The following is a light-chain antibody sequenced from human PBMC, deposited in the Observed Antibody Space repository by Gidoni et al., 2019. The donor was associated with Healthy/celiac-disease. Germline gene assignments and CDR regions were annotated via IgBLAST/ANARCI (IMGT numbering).Light chain of an antibody. CDR3: QQYNSFPLT. J-gene: IGKJ4*01. CDR2: EAS. Sequence: DIQMTPSPSTLSASVGDRVTIACRASHSIGGRLAWYQQKPGRAPKVLIHEASTLESGVPSSFSGSGSGTEFTLTISSLRPDDFATYYCQQYNSFPLTFGGGTKVEI. V-gene: IGKV1-5*03. CDR1: HSIGGR.